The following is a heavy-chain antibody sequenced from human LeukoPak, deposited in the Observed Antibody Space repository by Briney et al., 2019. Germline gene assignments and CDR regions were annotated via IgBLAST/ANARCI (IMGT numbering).Heavy chain of an antibody. Sequence: SETLSLTCAVYGGSFSGYYWSWIRQPPGKGLEWIGYIYYSGSTNYNPSLKSRVTISVDTSKNQFSLKLSSVTAADTAVYYCARGYSRYNWFDPWGQGTLVTVSS. CDR3: ARGYSRYNWFDP. CDR2: IYYSGST. V-gene: IGHV4-59*01. J-gene: IGHJ5*02. CDR1: GGSFSGYY. D-gene: IGHD6-13*01.